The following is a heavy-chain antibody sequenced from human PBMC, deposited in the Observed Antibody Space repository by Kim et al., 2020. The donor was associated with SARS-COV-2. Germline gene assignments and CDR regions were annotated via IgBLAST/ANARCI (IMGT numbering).Heavy chain of an antibody. CDR3: AREVSEYSTIWGAFDI. CDR2: ISYDGSNK. V-gene: IGHV3-30*04. D-gene: IGHD6-6*01. Sequence: GGSLRHSCAASGFTFSSYAMHWVRQAPGKGLEWVAVISYDGSNKYYADSVKGRFTISRDNSKNTLYLQMNSLRAEDTAVYYCAREVSEYSTIWGAFDIWG. J-gene: IGHJ3*02. CDR1: GFTFSSYA.